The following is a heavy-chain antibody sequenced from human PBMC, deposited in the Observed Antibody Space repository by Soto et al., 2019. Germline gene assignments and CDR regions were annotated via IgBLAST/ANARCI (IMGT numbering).Heavy chain of an antibody. D-gene: IGHD3-9*01. CDR1: GFTFSSYW. CDR2: IKQDGSEK. J-gene: IGHJ4*02. V-gene: IGHV3-7*01. CDR3: ARPQDESVLRYFDWLYSEDGFDY. Sequence: GGSLRLSCAASGFTFSSYWMSWVRQAPGKGLEWVANIKQDGSEKYYVDSVKGRFTISRDNAKNSLYLQMNSLRAGDTAVYYCARPQDESVLRYFDWLYSEDGFDYWGQGTLVTVSS.